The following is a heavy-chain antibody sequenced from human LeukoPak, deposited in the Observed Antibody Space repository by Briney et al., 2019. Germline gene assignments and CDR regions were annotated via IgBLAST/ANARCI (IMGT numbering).Heavy chain of an antibody. D-gene: IGHD4-17*01. CDR2: INSDGSST. CDR1: GFTFSSYW. V-gene: IGHV3-74*01. CDR3: ARVYGKTVTSYY. Sequence: PGGSLRLSCAASGFTFSSYWMHWVRQAPGKGLVWVSRINSDGSSTSYADSVRGRFTISRDNAKNTLYLQMNSLRAEDTAVYYCARVYGKTVTSYYWGQGTLVTVSS. J-gene: IGHJ4*02.